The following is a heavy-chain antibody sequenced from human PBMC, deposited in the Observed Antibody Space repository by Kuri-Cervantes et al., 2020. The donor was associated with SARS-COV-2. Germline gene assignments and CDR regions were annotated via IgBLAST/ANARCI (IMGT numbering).Heavy chain of an antibody. CDR2: IGTAGDT. V-gene: IGHV3-13*01. CDR1: GFTFSSYA. D-gene: IGHD2-2*01. Sequence: GGSLRLSCAASGFTFSSYAMSWVRQATGKGLEWVSAIGTAGDTYYPGSVKGRFTISRENAKNSLYLQMNSLRAGDTAVYYCARGRREYQLLFEGFGYWGQGTLVTVSS. CDR3: ARGRREYQLLFEGFGY. J-gene: IGHJ4*02.